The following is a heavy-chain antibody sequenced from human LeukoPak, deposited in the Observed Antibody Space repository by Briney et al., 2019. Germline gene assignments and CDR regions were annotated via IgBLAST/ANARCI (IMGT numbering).Heavy chain of an antibody. Sequence: ASVKVSCKASGYTFTGYDINWVRQATGQGLEWMGWMNPNSGNTGYAQKFQGRVTMTRNTSISTAYMELSSLRSEDTAVYYCARGGTTVTTWAWFDPWGQGTLVTVSS. CDR3: ARGGTTVTTWAWFDP. CDR1: GYTFTGYD. CDR2: MNPNSGNT. J-gene: IGHJ5*02. V-gene: IGHV1-8*01. D-gene: IGHD4-17*01.